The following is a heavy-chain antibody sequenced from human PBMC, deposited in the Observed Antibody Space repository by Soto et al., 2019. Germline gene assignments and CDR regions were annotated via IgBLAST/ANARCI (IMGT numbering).Heavy chain of an antibody. V-gene: IGHV3-23*04. Sequence: EVQLVESGGGLVQPGGSLRLSCAASGLPHSSFAMMWVRQAPGKGLECVSGIYGSGGGIEYAESVKGRFTISRDNSKNTVYLQMTDLRADDTAVYYCAKGAVYNDGLWLMHHWGQGTQVTVSS. CDR1: GLPHSSFA. J-gene: IGHJ4*02. CDR3: AKGAVYNDGLWLMHH. D-gene: IGHD2-21*01. CDR2: IYGSGGGI.